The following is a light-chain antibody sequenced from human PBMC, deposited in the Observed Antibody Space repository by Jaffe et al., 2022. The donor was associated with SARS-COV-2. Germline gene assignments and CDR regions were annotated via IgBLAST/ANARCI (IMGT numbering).Light chain of an antibody. CDR3: AAWDDSLNGWI. CDR1: NSNIGSHT. Sequence: QSVLTQPPSASGTPGQRVVISCFGSNSNIGSHTVHWHQQFPGTAPKLLISSNNERPSGVPDRFSGSKSGTSASLAISGLQSEDEADYYCAAWDDSLNGWIFGGGTKLTVL. J-gene: IGLJ2*01. V-gene: IGLV1-44*01. CDR2: SNN.